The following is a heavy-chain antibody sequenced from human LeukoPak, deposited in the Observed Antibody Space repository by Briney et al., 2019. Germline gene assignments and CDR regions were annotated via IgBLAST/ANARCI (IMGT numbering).Heavy chain of an antibody. Sequence: HPGRSLRLSCTASGFTFDSYAMSWVRQAPGKGLEWVSSISGGSEDTYYADSVEGRFTISRDNSKSTLYLQMNSLRAEDTAVYYCARTIAQYSNSWLYFYYGLDVWGQGTTVTVSS. J-gene: IGHJ6*02. V-gene: IGHV3-23*01. D-gene: IGHD6-13*01. CDR3: ARTIAQYSNSWLYFYYGLDV. CDR1: GFTFDSYA. CDR2: ISGGSEDT.